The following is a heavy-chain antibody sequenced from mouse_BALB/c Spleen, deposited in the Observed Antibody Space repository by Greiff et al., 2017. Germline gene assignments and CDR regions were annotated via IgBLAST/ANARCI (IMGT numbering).Heavy chain of an antibody. CDR1: GYSFTGYT. J-gene: IGHJ2*01. V-gene: IGHV1-18*01. Sequence: EVKLMESGPELVKPGASMKISCKASGYSFTGYTMNWVKQSHGKNLEWIGLINPYNGGTSYNQKFKGKATLTVDKSSSTAYMELLSLTSEDSAVYYCARNYYGSSHFDYWGQGTTLTVSS. CDR2: INPYNGGT. CDR3: ARNYYGSSHFDY. D-gene: IGHD1-1*01.